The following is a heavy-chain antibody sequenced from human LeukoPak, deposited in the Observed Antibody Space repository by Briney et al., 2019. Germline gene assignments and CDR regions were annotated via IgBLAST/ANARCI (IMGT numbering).Heavy chain of an antibody. CDR3: ARDHWGIVENGYDYFYYDMDD. CDR1: GYTFTGYY. CDR2: INPNSGGT. V-gene: IGHV1-2*02. J-gene: IGHJ6*02. Sequence: GASAKVSCKASGYTFTGYYMHWVRQAPGQGLEWMGWINPNSGGTNYAQKFQGRVTMTRDTSISTAYMELSRLRSEDTAVYYCARDHWGIVENGYDYFYYDMDDWGQGTTVTVSS. D-gene: IGHD7-27*01.